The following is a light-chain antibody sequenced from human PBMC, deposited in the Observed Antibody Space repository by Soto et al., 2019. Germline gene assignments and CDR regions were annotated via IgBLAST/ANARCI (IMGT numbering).Light chain of an antibody. CDR1: QDIRSD. CDR2: DAS. Sequence: AIQMTQSPSSLSASVGDSITITCRASQDIRSDLGWYQQKPGRAPKLLIYDASSLQGGVPSMFSGSGSGTDFTLTISSLQPEDFATYYCLQDYDYLWTFGQGTKVEIK. CDR3: LQDYDYLWT. J-gene: IGKJ1*01. V-gene: IGKV1-6*01.